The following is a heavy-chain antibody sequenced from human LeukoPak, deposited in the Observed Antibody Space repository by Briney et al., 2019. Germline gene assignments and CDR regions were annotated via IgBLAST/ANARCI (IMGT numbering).Heavy chain of an antibody. V-gene: IGHV3-53*01. CDR2: IYSGGST. Sequence: GGSLRLSCAAFGFTVSSNYMSWVRQAPGKGLEWVSVIYSGGSTYYADSVKGRFTISRDNSKNTLYLQMNSLRAEDTAVYYCARVSPNFGDYHLDYWGQGTLVTVSS. CDR3: ARVSPNFGDYHLDY. CDR1: GFTVSSNY. J-gene: IGHJ4*02. D-gene: IGHD4-17*01.